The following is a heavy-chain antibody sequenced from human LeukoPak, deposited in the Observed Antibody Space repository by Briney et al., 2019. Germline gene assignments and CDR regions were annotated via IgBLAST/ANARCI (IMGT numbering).Heavy chain of an antibody. Sequence: PSETLSLTCTVSGGSISSGGYYWSWIRQHPGKGLEWIGYIYYSGSTYHNPSLKSRVTISVDTSKNQFSLKLSSVTAADTAVYYCARDQRVAAAGTVWFDPWGQGTLVTVSS. V-gene: IGHV4-31*03. CDR3: ARDQRVAAAGTVWFDP. D-gene: IGHD6-13*01. CDR1: GGSISSGGYY. CDR2: IYYSGST. J-gene: IGHJ5*02.